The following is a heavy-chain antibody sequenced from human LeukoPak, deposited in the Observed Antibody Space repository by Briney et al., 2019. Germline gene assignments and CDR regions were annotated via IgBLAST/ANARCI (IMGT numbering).Heavy chain of an antibody. V-gene: IGHV3-49*04. CDR2: IRSKAYGGTT. D-gene: IGHD3-3*01. J-gene: IGHJ3*02. CDR3: TREYFYDFWSGDAFDI. Sequence: GRSLRLSCTASGFTFGDYAMSWVRQAPGKGLEWVGFIRSKAYGGTTEYAASVKGRFTISRDDSKSIAYLQMNSLKTEDTAVYYCTREYFYDFWSGDAFDIWGQGTMDTVSS. CDR1: GFTFGDYA.